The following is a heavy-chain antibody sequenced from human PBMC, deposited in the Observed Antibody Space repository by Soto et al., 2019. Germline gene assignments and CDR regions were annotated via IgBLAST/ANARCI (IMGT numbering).Heavy chain of an antibody. V-gene: IGHV1-46*01. CDR1: GYTFTSYY. Sequence: GASVKVSCKASGYTFTSYYMHWVGQARGQGLEWMGIINPSGGSTSYAQKFQGRVTMTRDTSTSTVYMELSSLRSEDTAVYYCARDLRYCSSTNFWECYYYGMDVWGQGTTVTVS. D-gene: IGHD2-2*01. J-gene: IGHJ6*02. CDR3: ARDLRYCSSTNFWECYYYGMDV. CDR2: INPSGGST.